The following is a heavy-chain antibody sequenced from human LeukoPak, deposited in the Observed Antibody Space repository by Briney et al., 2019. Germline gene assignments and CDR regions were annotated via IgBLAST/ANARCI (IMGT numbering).Heavy chain of an antibody. CDR1: GVSFSSYS. CDR3: ARDPGPLDY. CDR2: ISGSSNTI. Sequence: GGSLRLSRAPPGVSFSSYSTNWVRQAPRTGVEWGSYISGSSNTIYYADSVKRRFTITRDNAKNSLYLQMNSLTAECTAVYYCARDPGPLDYWGQGTLVTVSS. J-gene: IGHJ4*02. V-gene: IGHV3-48*01.